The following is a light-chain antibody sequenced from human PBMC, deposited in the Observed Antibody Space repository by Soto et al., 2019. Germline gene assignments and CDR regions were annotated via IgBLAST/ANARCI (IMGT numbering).Light chain of an antibody. CDR2: EVS. CDR1: SSDVGGYDX. Sequence: QSVLTQPPSASGSPGQSVTISCTGTSSDVGGYDXVXWYQQDPGKAPKLLISEVSKRPSGVPDRFSGSKSGNTASLTVSGLQAEDEADYHCSSYGGRNNYVFGTRTKVTVL. V-gene: IGLV2-8*01. J-gene: IGLJ1*01. CDR3: SSYGGRNNYV.